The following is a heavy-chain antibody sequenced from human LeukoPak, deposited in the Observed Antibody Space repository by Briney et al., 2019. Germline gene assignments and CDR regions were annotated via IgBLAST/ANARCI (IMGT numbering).Heavy chain of an antibody. J-gene: IGHJ4*02. Sequence: HPGGSLRLSCAASGFTFSSYGTHWVRQAPGKGLEWVAFIRYDGSNKYYADSVKGRFTISRDNSKNTLYLQMNSLRAEDTAVYYCAKDRDRWDGSGSYLDYWGQGTLVTVSS. V-gene: IGHV3-30*02. D-gene: IGHD3-10*01. CDR2: IRYDGSNK. CDR3: AKDRDRWDGSGSYLDY. CDR1: GFTFSSYG.